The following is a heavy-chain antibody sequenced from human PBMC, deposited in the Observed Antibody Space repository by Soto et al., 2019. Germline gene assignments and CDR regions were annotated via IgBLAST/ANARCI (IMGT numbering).Heavy chain of an antibody. D-gene: IGHD6-19*01. CDR1: GGTFSSYA. Sequence: QVQLVQSGAEVKKPGSSVKVSCKASGGTFSSYAISWVRQAPGQGLEWMGGIIPIFGTANYAQKFQGRVTITADESTSTAYMELSSLRSEDTAVYYCARDGRLGIAVAGTGWFDSWGQGTLVTVSS. V-gene: IGHV1-69*01. CDR2: IIPIFGTA. J-gene: IGHJ5*01. CDR3: ARDGRLGIAVAGTGWFDS.